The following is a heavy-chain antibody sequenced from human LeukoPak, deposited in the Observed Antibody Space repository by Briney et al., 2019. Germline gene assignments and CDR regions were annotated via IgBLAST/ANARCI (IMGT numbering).Heavy chain of an antibody. J-gene: IGHJ5*02. CDR1: GFTFSSYW. D-gene: IGHD4-17*01. Sequence: PAGSLRLSCAASGFTFSSYWMHWVRHAPGKGLVWVSRINSDGSSTSYADSVKGRFTISRDNAKNTLYLQMNSLRAEDTAVYYCARDAVTTSLDWFDPWGQGTLVTVSS. CDR2: INSDGSST. CDR3: ARDAVTTSLDWFDP. V-gene: IGHV3-74*01.